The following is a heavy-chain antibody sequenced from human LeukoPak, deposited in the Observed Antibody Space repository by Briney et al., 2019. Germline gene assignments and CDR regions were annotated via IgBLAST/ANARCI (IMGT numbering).Heavy chain of an antibody. D-gene: IGHD3-3*01. V-gene: IGHV4-61*02. CDR2: IYTSGST. CDR3: ASTRYDFWSGYYPNWFDP. CDR1: GGSISSSSYY. J-gene: IGHJ5*02. Sequence: SETLSLTCTVSGGSISSSSYYWSWIRQPAGKGLEWIGRIYTSGSTNYNPSLKSRVTMSVDTSKNQFSLKLSSVTAADTAVYYCASTRYDFWSGYYPNWFDPWGQGTLVTVSS.